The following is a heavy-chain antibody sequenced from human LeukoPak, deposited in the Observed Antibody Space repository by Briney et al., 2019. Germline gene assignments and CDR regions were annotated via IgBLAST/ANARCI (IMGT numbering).Heavy chain of an antibody. V-gene: IGHV4-30-4*08. CDR3: ARDTLELHFDY. D-gene: IGHD1-26*01. Sequence: SETLSLTXTVSGGSISSGDYYWSRIRQPPGKGLEWIGYIYYSGSTYYNPSLKSRVTISVDTSKNQFSLKLSSVTAADTAVYYCARDTLELHFDYWGQGTLVTVSS. CDR2: IYYSGST. J-gene: IGHJ4*02. CDR1: GGSISSGDYY.